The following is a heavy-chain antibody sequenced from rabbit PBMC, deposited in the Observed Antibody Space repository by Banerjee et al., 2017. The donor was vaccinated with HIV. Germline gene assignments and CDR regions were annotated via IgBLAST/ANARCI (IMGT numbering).Heavy chain of an antibody. Sequence: QSLEESGGGLVQPEGSLTLTCTASGFSFSSSYYMCWVRQAPGKGLERIACIYADSGGGTCYARWVNGRFTISKSSSTTVTLQMTSLTAADTATYFCARAFNGGSGDGDVDYFDLWGPGTLVTVS. CDR1: GFSFSSSYY. D-gene: IGHD4-2*01. CDR3: ARAFNGGSGDGDVDYFDL. J-gene: IGHJ4*01. V-gene: IGHV1S40*01. CDR2: IYADSGGGT.